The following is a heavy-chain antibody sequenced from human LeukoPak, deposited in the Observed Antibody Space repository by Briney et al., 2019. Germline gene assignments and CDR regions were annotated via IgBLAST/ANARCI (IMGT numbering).Heavy chain of an antibody. CDR2: IRSKAYGGTT. J-gene: IGHJ5*02. CDR3: TRDRFYVWFDP. Sequence: GGSLRLSCTASGFTFGDYAMSWVRQAPGKGLEWVGFIRSKAYGGTTEYAASVKGRFTISRDDSKSIAYLQMNSLKTEDTAVYYCTRDRFYVWFDPWGQGTLVTVSS. D-gene: IGHD3-16*01. CDR1: GFTFGDYA. V-gene: IGHV3-49*04.